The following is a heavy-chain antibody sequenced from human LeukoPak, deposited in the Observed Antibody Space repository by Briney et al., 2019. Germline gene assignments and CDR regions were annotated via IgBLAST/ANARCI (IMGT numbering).Heavy chain of an antibody. J-gene: IGHJ4*02. Sequence: GGSLRLSCATSGFTFSSYGIHWVRQAPGKGMEWVAVVSNDGRNEYYADSVQGRFSISRDNSKNTVYLQMNSLRAEDTAVYYCAKRYNSEYLAPVQNWGQGTLVTVSS. D-gene: IGHD1-1*01. CDR2: VSNDGRNE. V-gene: IGHV3-33*06. CDR1: GFTFSSYG. CDR3: AKRYNSEYLAPVQN.